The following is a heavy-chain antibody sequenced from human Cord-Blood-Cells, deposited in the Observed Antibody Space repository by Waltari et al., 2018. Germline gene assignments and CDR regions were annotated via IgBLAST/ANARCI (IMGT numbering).Heavy chain of an antibody. D-gene: IGHD7-27*01. J-gene: IGHJ3*02. CDR1: GCSISSSSYY. V-gene: IGHV4-39*01. CDR3: ARHDAPWGYDAFDI. Sequence: QLQLQESGPGLVKPSETLSLTCTVSGCSISSSSYYWGWIRQPPGKGLEWIGSIYYSGSTYYNPSLKSRVTISVDTSKNQFSLKLSSVTAADTAVYYCARHDAPWGYDAFDIWGQGTMVTVSS. CDR2: IYYSGST.